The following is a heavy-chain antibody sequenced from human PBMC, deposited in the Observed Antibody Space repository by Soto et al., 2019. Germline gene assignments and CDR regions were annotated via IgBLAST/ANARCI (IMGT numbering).Heavy chain of an antibody. J-gene: IGHJ4*02. CDR2: ISGSGGST. CDR1: GFTFSSYA. D-gene: IGHD2-2*01. CDR3: AKEGNWGIVVVPAAIIIGADY. V-gene: IGHV3-23*01. Sequence: GGSLRLSCAASGFTFSSYAMSWVRQAPGKGLEWVSAISGSGGSTYYADSVKGRFTISRDNSKNTLYLQMNSLRAEDTAVYYCAKEGNWGIVVVPAAIIIGADYWGQGTLVTVSS.